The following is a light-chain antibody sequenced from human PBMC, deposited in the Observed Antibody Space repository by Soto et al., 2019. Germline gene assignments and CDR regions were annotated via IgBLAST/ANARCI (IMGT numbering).Light chain of an antibody. Sequence: QSVLSQPPSASGTPGQRVTISCSGSSSNIGIHTVNWYRHLPGTAHKLLMYSNNQRPSGVPKRFSGSKSGNSASLAISGLQSEDEADYYCAAWDDSLNAVVFGGGTKVTVL. J-gene: IGLJ2*01. CDR2: SNN. CDR1: SSNIGIHT. V-gene: IGLV1-44*01. CDR3: AAWDDSLNAVV.